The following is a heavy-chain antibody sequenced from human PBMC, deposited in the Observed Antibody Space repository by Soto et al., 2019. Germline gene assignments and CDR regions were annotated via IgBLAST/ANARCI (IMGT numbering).Heavy chain of an antibody. J-gene: IGHJ6*02. D-gene: IGHD5-18*01. CDR2: IWYDGSNK. Sequence: QVQLVESGGGVVQPGRSLRLSCAASGFTFSSYGMHWVRQAPGKGLEWVAVIWYDGSNKYYADSVKGRFTIFRDNSKNTLYLQMNSLRAEDTAVYYCARDGGYSYGYYYYYGMDVWGQGTTVTVSS. CDR3: ARDGGYSYGYYYYYGMDV. CDR1: GFTFSSYG. V-gene: IGHV3-33*01.